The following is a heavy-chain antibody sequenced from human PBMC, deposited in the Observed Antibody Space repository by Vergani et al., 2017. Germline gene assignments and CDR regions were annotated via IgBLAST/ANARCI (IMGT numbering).Heavy chain of an antibody. D-gene: IGHD3-3*01. CDR1: GGSISSHY. CDR2: IYYSGST. V-gene: IGHV4-59*11. J-gene: IGHJ6*04. Sequence: QVQLQESGPGLVKPSETLSLTCTVSGGSISSHYWSWTRQPPGKGLEWIGYIYYSGSTNYNPSLKSRVTISVDTSKNQFSLKLSSVTAADTAVYYFARVGTLLFLEWLRPDYYYGMDVWGKGTTVTVSS. CDR3: ARVGTLLFLEWLRPDYYYGMDV.